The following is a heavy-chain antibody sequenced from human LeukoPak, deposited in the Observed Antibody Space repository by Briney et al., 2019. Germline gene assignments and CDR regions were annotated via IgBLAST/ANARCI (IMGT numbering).Heavy chain of an antibody. CDR3: VRHAPSIAARHLFDY. Sequence: PSETLSLTCTASGGSISSSSYYWGWIRQPPGKGLEGIGGIYYSGSTYYNPSLKSRVTISVDTSKNQFSLKLSSVTAADTAVYYCVRHAPSIAARHLFDYWGQGTLVTVSS. J-gene: IGHJ4*02. CDR1: GGSISSSSYY. V-gene: IGHV4-39*01. CDR2: IYYSGST. D-gene: IGHD6-6*01.